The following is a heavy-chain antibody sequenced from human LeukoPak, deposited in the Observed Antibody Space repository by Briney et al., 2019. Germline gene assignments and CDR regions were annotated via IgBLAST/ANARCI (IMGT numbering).Heavy chain of an antibody. J-gene: IGHJ1*01. CDR2: ISGSGGST. D-gene: IGHD3-10*01. CDR1: GFTFSSYA. CDR3: AKTLAMVRGVIGTLQYFQH. Sequence: PGGSLRLSCAASGFTFSSYAMSWVRRAQGKGLEWVSAISGSGGSTYYADSVKGRFTISRDNSKNTLYLQMNSLRAEDTAVYYCAKTLAMVRGVIGTLQYFQHWGQGTLVTVSS. V-gene: IGHV3-23*01.